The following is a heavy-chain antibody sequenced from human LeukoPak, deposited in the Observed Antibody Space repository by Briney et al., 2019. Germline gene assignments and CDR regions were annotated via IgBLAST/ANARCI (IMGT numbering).Heavy chain of an antibody. CDR1: GFTFSSYG. J-gene: IGHJ3*02. V-gene: IGHV3-30*18. Sequence: QAGRSLRLSCAASGFTFSSYGMRWVRQAPGKGLEWVAVISYDGSNKYYADSVKGRFTISRDNSKNTLYLQMNSLRAEDTAVYYCAKDGALAGTFAFDIWGQGKMVTVSS. CDR2: ISYDGSNK. D-gene: IGHD6-19*01. CDR3: AKDGALAGTFAFDI.